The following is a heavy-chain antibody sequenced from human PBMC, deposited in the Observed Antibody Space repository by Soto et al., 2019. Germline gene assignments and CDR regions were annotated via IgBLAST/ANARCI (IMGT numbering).Heavy chain of an antibody. J-gene: IGHJ4*02. D-gene: IGHD6-19*01. V-gene: IGHV3-23*01. Sequence: GGSLRLSCAASGFTFKNYSISSVRQAPGKGLEWVSAIGSDGTAIQYADSVKGRFTISKDNSNDMLYLQMNCLRAEDTAVYYCVRPGLTVPGTRYFDHWGQGALVTVSS. CDR3: VRPGLTVPGTRYFDH. CDR2: IGSDGTAI. CDR1: GFTFKNYS.